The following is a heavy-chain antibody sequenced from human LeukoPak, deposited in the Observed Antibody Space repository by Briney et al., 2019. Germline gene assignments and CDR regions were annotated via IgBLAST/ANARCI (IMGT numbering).Heavy chain of an antibody. CDR3: ASHILLCPH. J-gene: IGHJ4*02. D-gene: IGHD3-10*01. CDR1: GFSFSSYN. V-gene: IGHV3-21*01. Sequence: NPGGSLRLSCAASGFSFSSYNMNWVRQASGKGLEWVSSISSSSTYIYYADSVKGRFTISRDNAKNSLYLQMNRLRAEDTAVYYCASHILLCPHWGQGTLVTVSS. CDR2: ISSSSTYI.